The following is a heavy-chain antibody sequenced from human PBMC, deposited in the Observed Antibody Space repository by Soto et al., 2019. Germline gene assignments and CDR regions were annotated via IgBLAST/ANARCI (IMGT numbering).Heavy chain of an antibody. V-gene: IGHV3-15*07. Sequence: GGSLRLSCAASGFSFSTAWMNWVRQVPGKGLEWVGRIKSKEHGETVDYAAPVKGRFTISRDDSRNTLNLQMNSLKTEDTAVYYCTTGLPPVAVHDGYWGQGTLVTVSS. CDR2: IKSKEHGETV. CDR3: TTGLPPVAVHDGY. J-gene: IGHJ4*02. D-gene: IGHD6-19*01. CDR1: GFSFSTAW.